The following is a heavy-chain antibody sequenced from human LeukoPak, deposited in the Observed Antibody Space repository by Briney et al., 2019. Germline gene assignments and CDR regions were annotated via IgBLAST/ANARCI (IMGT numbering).Heavy chain of an antibody. CDR1: RYSISSGYH. D-gene: IGHD3-10*01. CDR3: ARASGSYGSGSYYYYGMDV. CDR2: IFRSGST. Sequence: SETLSLTCAVSRYSISSGYHWGWIRQPPGKGLEWIGSIFRSGSTYYNPSLNSRVNMSVDTSKNQISLKLSSVTAADTAVYYCARASGSYGSGSYYYYGMDVWGKGTTFTVSS. V-gene: IGHV4-38-2*01. J-gene: IGHJ6*04.